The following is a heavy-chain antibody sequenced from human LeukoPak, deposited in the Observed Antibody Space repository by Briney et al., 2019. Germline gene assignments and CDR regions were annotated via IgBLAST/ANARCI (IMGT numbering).Heavy chain of an antibody. CDR1: GYTFTSYG. CDR3: ASPAPHYGSGSYSPFDY. J-gene: IGHJ4*02. Sequence: ASVKVSCKASGYTFTSYGISWVRQAPGQGLEWMGWISAYNGNTNYAQKLQGRVTMTTDTSTSTAYMELRSLRSDDTAVYYCASPAPHYGSGSYSPFDYWGQGTLVTVSS. CDR2: ISAYNGNT. V-gene: IGHV1-18*01. D-gene: IGHD3-10*01.